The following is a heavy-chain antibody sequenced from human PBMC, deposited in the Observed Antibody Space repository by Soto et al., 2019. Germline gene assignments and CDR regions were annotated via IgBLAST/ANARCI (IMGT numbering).Heavy chain of an antibody. CDR3: AKSGSFFRTSLGYFDY. V-gene: IGHV1-18*01. CDR2: ISAYNGNT. D-gene: IGHD1-26*01. CDR1: GYPFTNYG. Sequence: GSVKGSFKASGYPFTNYGVNWVRQAPGQGLEWMGWISAYNGNTNYAQNLHGRVTMTRDTSITTAYMELSRLSSDDTAVYYCAKSGSFFRTSLGYFDYWGQGTLVTAPQ. J-gene: IGHJ4*02.